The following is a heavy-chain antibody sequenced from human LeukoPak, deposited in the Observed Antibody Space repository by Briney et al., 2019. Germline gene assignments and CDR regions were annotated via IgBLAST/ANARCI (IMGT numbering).Heavy chain of an antibody. CDR1: GFTVSSNY. J-gene: IGHJ3*01. CDR2: IYSGGST. Sequence: GGSLRLSCAASGFTVSSNYMSWVRQAPGKGLEWVSVIYSGGSTYYADSVKGRFTISRDNSKNTLYLQMNSLRAEDTAVYYCARDQRYYDSSGYPEDGFDVWGQGTMVTVSS. V-gene: IGHV3-53*01. D-gene: IGHD3-22*01. CDR3: ARDQRYYDSSGYPEDGFDV.